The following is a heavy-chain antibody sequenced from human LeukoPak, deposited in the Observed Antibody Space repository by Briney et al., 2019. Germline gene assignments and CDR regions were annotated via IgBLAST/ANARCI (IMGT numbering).Heavy chain of an antibody. CDR1: GFTFSSYW. Sequence: GGSLRLSCAASGFTFSSYWMSWVRQAPGKGLEWVANIKQDGSEKYYVDSVKGRFTISRDNAKNSLYLQMNSLRAEDTAVYYCARDTGKYGESYYYYYYYMDVWGKGTTVTVSS. D-gene: IGHD4-17*01. CDR3: ARDTGKYGESYYYYYYYMDV. CDR2: IKQDGSEK. V-gene: IGHV3-7*01. J-gene: IGHJ6*03.